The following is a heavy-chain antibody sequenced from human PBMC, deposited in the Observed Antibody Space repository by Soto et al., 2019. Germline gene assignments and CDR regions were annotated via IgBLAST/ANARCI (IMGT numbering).Heavy chain of an antibody. J-gene: IGHJ5*02. CDR3: ARGGRILITYSDH. Sequence: VASVKVSCKASGYTFTDYYMHWVRQAPGQGLEWMGWINTNTGGGNYAQKFQGRVTLTRDTSISTAYLELSSLRSDDTAVYYCARGGRILITYSDHWGPGTLVTVSS. CDR2: INTNTGGG. V-gene: IGHV1-2*02. D-gene: IGHD2-8*01. CDR1: GYTFTDYY.